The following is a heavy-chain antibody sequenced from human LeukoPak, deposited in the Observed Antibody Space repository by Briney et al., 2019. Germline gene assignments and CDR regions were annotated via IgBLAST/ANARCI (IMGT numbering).Heavy chain of an antibody. J-gene: IGHJ6*03. D-gene: IGHD1-26*01. CDR3: ARAYSERYGLGYYYMDV. V-gene: IGHV3-23*01. CDR2: ISGSGGST. CDR1: GFTFSSYD. Sequence: PGGSLRLSCAASGFTFSSYDMSWVRQAPGKGLEWVSAISGSGGSTYYADSVKGRFTISRDNAKKSVSLQMNSLRAEDTAVYYCARAYSERYGLGYYYMDVWGKGTTVTISS.